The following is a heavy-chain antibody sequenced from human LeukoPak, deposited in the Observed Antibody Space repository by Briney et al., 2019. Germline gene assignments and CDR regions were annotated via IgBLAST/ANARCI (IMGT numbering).Heavy chain of an antibody. J-gene: IGHJ4*02. V-gene: IGHV3-23*01. CDR2: ISGSGGST. CDR1: GFTFSSYA. Sequence: GGSLRLSCAASGFTFSSYAMSWVRQAPGKGLEWVSVISGSGGSTYYADSVKGRFTISRDNSKNTLYLQMNSLRAEDTAVYYCAKVSPGYCSGGSCPYYFDYWGQGTLVTVSS. D-gene: IGHD2-15*01. CDR3: AKVSPGYCSGGSCPYYFDY.